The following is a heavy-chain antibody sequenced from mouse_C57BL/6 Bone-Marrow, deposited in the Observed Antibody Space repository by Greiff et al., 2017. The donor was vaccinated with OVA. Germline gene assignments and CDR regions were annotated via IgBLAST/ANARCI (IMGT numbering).Heavy chain of an antibody. J-gene: IGHJ4*01. D-gene: IGHD1-1*01. Sequence: QVQLQQSGAELVKPGASVKLSCKASGYTFTSYWMQWVKQRPGQGLEWIGEIDPSDSYTNYNQKFKGKATLTVDTSSSTAYMQLSSLTSEDSAVYYCALITTSPLDYWGQGTSVTVSS. V-gene: IGHV1-50*01. CDR2: IDPSDSYT. CDR1: GYTFTSYW. CDR3: ALITTSPLDY.